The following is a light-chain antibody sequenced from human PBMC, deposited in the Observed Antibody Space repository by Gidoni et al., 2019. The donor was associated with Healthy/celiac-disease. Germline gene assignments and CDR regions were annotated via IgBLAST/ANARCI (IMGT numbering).Light chain of an antibody. CDR2: DVS. CDR3: SSYTSSSTLV. V-gene: IGLV2-14*01. CDR1: SSDVGGYNY. Sequence: QSALTQPDSVSGSPGQSITIACTGTSSDVGGYNYVSWYQKHPGKAAKLMIYDVSNRPSGVSNRFSGSKSGNTASLTISWLQAEDEADYYCSSYTSSSTLVFGGGTKLTVL. J-gene: IGLJ2*01.